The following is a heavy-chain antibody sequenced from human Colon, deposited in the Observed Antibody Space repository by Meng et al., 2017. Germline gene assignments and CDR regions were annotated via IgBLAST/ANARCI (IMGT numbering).Heavy chain of an antibody. J-gene: IGHJ4*02. D-gene: IGHD2-2*01. CDR1: GGSISSSNW. Sequence: QLQLQESGPGLVKPSGTLSLTCAVSGGSISSSNWWSWVRQPPGKGLEWIGEINHSGSTNHNPSLKIRVIISVDKSKNQFSLRLTSVTAADTAVYYCARRAPAVNFDSWGQGALVTVSS. V-gene: IGHV4-4*02. CDR3: ARRAPAVNFDS. CDR2: INHSGST.